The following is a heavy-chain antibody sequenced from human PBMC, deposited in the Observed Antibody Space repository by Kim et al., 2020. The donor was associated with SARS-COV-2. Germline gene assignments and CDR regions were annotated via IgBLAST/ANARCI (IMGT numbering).Heavy chain of an antibody. CDR2: IYHSGST. CDR1: GYSISSGYY. CDR3: ARYGPPRTFDI. Sequence: SETLSLTCTVSGYSISSGYYWGWIRQPPGKGLEWIGSIYHSGSTYYNPSLKSRVTISVDTSKNQFSLKLSSVTAADTAVYYCARYGPPRTFDIWGQGTMVTVSS. D-gene: IGHD3-10*01. J-gene: IGHJ3*02. V-gene: IGHV4-38-2*02.